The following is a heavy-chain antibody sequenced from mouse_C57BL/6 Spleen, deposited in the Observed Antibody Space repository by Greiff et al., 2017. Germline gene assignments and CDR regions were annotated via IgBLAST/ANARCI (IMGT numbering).Heavy chain of an antibody. Sequence: EVQVVESGGDLVQPGGSLKLSCAASGFTFSSYGMSWVRQTPDKRLEWVATISSGGSYTYYPDSVKGRFTISRDNAKNTLYLQMSSLKSEDTAMYYCARTTVVATRYFDVWGTGTTVTVSS. V-gene: IGHV5-6*01. CDR1: GFTFSSYG. CDR3: ARTTVVATRYFDV. D-gene: IGHD1-1*01. CDR2: ISSGGSYT. J-gene: IGHJ1*03.